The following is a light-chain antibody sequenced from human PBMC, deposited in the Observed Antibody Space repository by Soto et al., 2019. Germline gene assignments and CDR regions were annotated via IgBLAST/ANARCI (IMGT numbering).Light chain of an antibody. CDR1: QSVSRH. V-gene: IGKV3-15*01. Sequence: EIMLTQSPATLSVSPGDRATVSCRASQSVSRHLAWYQHKPGQAPRLLIFNASHRATGVPPRFSGSGSGTDFTLTISRLQSEDFAVYYCQQYNDWPPWTFGQGTKVDIK. CDR3: QQYNDWPPWT. J-gene: IGKJ1*01. CDR2: NAS.